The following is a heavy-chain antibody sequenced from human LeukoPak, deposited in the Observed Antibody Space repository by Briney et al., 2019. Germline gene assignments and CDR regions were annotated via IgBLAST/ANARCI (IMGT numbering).Heavy chain of an antibody. CDR2: IYTSGST. CDR1: GGSISSGSYY. Sequence: SETLSLTXTVSGGSISSGSYYWSWIRQPAGKGLEWIGRIYTSGSTNYNPSLKSRVTISVDTSKNQFSLKLSSVTAADTAVYYCARSAASPRYFDYWGQGTLVTVSS. J-gene: IGHJ4*02. V-gene: IGHV4-61*02. D-gene: IGHD2-15*01. CDR3: ARSAASPRYFDY.